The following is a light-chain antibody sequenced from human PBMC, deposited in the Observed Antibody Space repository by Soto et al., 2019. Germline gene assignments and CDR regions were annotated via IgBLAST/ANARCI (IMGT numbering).Light chain of an antibody. V-gene: IGLV2-14*01. CDR2: DVT. Sequence: QSVLTQPASVSGSPGQSITISCTRTSSDVGGYNYVSWYQQEPGKAPKLMIYDVTYRPSGVSNRFSGSKSDNTASLTISGLQAEDEADYYCSSYTGSTSYVFGTGTKVTVL. J-gene: IGLJ1*01. CDR3: SSYTGSTSYV. CDR1: SSDVGGYNY.